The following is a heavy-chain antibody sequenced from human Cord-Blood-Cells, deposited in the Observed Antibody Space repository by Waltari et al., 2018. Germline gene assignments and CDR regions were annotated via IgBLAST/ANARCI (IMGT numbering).Heavy chain of an antibody. Sequence: EVQLVESGGGLVQPGGFLRLPCAACGFTFIRSAMSWVRQAPGKGLEWVSAISGSGGSTYYADSVKGRFTISRDNSKNTLYLQMNSLRAEDTAVYYCAQRLQFDYWGQGTLVTVSS. CDR3: AQRLQFDY. J-gene: IGHJ4*02. V-gene: IGHV3-23*04. CDR1: GFTFIRSA. CDR2: ISGSGGST. D-gene: IGHD4-4*01.